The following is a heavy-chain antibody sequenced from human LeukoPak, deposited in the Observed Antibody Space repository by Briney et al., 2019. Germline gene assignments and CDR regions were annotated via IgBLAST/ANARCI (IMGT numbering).Heavy chain of an antibody. D-gene: IGHD3-22*01. CDR1: GFTFSSYS. CDR3: ARVSGIRASSGYNY. Sequence: GGSLRLSCAASGFTFSSYSMNWVRQAPGKGLEWVSSISSSSSYIYYADSVKGRFTISRDNAKNSLYLQMNSLRAEDTAVYYCARVSGIRASSGYNYWGQGTLVTVSS. CDR2: ISSSSSYI. J-gene: IGHJ4*02. V-gene: IGHV3-21*01.